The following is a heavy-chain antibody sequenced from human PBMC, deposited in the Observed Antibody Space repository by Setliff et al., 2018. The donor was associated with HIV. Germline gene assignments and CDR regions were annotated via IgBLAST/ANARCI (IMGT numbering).Heavy chain of an antibody. D-gene: IGHD3-3*01. J-gene: IGHJ6*02. CDR2: ISIGSGGAI. CDR1: GFTFRNYK. V-gene: IGHV3-48*03. CDR3: ARDYLYYNLYNGSPVYGMDV. Sequence: VRLSCAASGFTFRNYKFNWVRQAPGRGLEWVSSISIGSGGAIDYADSVQGRFTISRDNSKNSLYLQMNSLRVEDTAVYYCARDYLYYNLYNGSPVYGMDVWGQGTTVTVSS.